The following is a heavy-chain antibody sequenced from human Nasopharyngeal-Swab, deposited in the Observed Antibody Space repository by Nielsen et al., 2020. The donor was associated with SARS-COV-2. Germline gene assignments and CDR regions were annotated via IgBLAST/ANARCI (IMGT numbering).Heavy chain of an antibody. Sequence: GGSLRLSCAVSGFTVSSNYMSWVRQAPGKGLEWVPVIYGCDSTYYADSVRGRFTVTRHISENTLYLQMNSLRAEDTAVYYCASSPSRGWYEYHLDNWGQGTLVTVSS. CDR1: GFTVSSNY. V-gene: IGHV3-53*04. D-gene: IGHD6-19*01. J-gene: IGHJ4*02. CDR2: IYGCDST. CDR3: ASSPSRGWYEYHLDN.